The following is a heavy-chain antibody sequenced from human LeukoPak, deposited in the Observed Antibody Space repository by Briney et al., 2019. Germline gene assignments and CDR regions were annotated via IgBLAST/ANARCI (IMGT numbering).Heavy chain of an antibody. D-gene: IGHD3-16*01. CDR1: GSFISSYY. CDR3: ARHSNLWDIDH. V-gene: IGHV4-4*09. J-gene: IGHJ4*02. CDR2: ISAIGDT. Sequence: SETLSLTCAVSGSFISSYYWTWIRQSPERGLEWIGYISAIGDTNYNPSLKSRVTMSVDTSKGQFSLRLTSVTAADTAVYYCARHSNLWDIDHWSPGTLVTVSS.